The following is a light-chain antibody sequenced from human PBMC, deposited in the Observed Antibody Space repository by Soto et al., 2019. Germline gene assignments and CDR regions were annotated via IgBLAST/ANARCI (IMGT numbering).Light chain of an antibody. J-gene: IGLJ2*01. V-gene: IGLV7-46*01. CDR3: VLSYNAARV. Sequence: QAVVTQEPSLTVSPGGTVTLTCGSSTGAVTSNHHPYWFQQKAGQAPRTLIYDTSNKHSWTPALFSGSLRGDKAALTLSGAQPEDEAQYYCVLSYNAARVFGGGTKLTVL. CDR2: DTS. CDR1: TGAVTSNHH.